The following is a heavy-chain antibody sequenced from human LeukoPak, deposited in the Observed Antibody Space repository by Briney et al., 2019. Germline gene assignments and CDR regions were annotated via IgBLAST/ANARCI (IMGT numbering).Heavy chain of an antibody. Sequence: GGSLRLSSTPSGFLFSDYAMSWFGQAPGKGLGWVGFIRREDYGGAPEYAASLKGRFTISRDDSKSIAYLQMNSLKTEDTAVYHCTRGRASSGSEYFMFTYWGQGTLVTVSS. V-gene: IGHV3-49*03. D-gene: IGHD5-12*01. CDR3: TRGRASSGSEYFMFTY. J-gene: IGHJ4*02. CDR2: IRREDYGGAP. CDR1: GFLFSDYA.